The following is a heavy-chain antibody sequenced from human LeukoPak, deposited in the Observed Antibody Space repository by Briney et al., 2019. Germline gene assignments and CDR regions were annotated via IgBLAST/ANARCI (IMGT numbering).Heavy chain of an antibody. CDR1: GGSISTGTYY. CDR3: ARLVGATRLDY. Sequence: SETLSLTCTVSGGSISTGTYYWGWIRQPPGKGLEWIGIIYYSGTTYYNPSLKSRVTISVDTAKNQFSLKVSSVTAADKAVYYCARLVGATRLDYWGQGTLVIVSS. J-gene: IGHJ4*02. CDR2: IYYSGTT. V-gene: IGHV4-39*01. D-gene: IGHD1-26*01.